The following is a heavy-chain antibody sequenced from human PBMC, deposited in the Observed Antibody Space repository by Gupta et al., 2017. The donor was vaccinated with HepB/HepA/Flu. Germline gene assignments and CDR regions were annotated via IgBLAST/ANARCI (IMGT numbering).Heavy chain of an antibody. CDR3: ARGATGTLGHPGDY. D-gene: IGHD4-17*01. V-gene: IGHV3-48*03. J-gene: IGHJ4*02. CDR2: ISRIGTTI. Sequence: VRQAPGKGLEWVSYISRIGTTIHYADSVKGRFTISRDNAKNSLYLQMSSLTTEETAVYYCARGATGTLGHPGDYGGQGTLVTVSS.